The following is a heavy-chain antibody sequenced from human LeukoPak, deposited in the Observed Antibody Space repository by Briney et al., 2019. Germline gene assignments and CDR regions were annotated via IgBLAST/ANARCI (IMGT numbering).Heavy chain of an antibody. CDR1: GGSISSHY. CDR3: AGSWGAGTTVY. Sequence: SETLSLTCTVSGGSISSHYLSWIRQPPGKGLEWIGYMYYSGSSNYNPSLKSRATISVDPSKSQFSLKLNSVTAADTALYYCAGSWGAGTTVYWGQGTLVTVSS. D-gene: IGHD1-7*01. CDR2: MYYSGSS. V-gene: IGHV4-59*11. J-gene: IGHJ4*02.